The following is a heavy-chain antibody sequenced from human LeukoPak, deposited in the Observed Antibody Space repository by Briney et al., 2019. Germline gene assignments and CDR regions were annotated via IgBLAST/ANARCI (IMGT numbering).Heavy chain of an antibody. Sequence: PGGSLRLSCAASGFTFSSFGMHWVRQAPGKGLEWVAAIWYDGSNENYGDSVKGRFTISRDNTKNTLYLQMNCLRAEDTALYYCARGRGSGSYQYFDYWGQGTLVTVSS. CDR1: GFTFSSFG. V-gene: IGHV3-33*01. D-gene: IGHD3-10*01. J-gene: IGHJ4*02. CDR2: IWYDGSNE. CDR3: ARGRGSGSYQYFDY.